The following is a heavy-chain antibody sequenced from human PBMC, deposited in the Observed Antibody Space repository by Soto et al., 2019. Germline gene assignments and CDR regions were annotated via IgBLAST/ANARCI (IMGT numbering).Heavy chain of an antibody. Sequence: QVQLVQSGAEVKRPGASVKISCKASGFSPTTYAFSWVRRAPGKGLEWMGLISADTGEPRYAQKFQGRVAMTTDTSTRTAYMELRGLTSYDTAVYYCGVSAGLDFWGQGTRVTVSS. J-gene: IGHJ4*02. D-gene: IGHD6-13*01. CDR3: GVSAGLDF. CDR2: ISADTGEP. CDR1: GFSPTTYA. V-gene: IGHV1-18*01.